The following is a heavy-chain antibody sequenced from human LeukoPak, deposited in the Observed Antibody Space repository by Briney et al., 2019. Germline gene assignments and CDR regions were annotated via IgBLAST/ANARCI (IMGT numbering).Heavy chain of an antibody. CDR1: GFTFGDYA. D-gene: IGHD1-26*01. CDR2: IRSKAYGGTT. CDR3: TRENSIVGATTGLY. J-gene: IGHJ4*02. Sequence: PGRSLRLSCTASGFTFGDYAMSWFRQAPGKGLEWVGFIRSKAYGGTTEYAASVKGRFTISRDDSKSIAYLQMNSLKTEDTAVYYCTRENSIVGATTGLYWGQGTLVTVSS. V-gene: IGHV3-49*03.